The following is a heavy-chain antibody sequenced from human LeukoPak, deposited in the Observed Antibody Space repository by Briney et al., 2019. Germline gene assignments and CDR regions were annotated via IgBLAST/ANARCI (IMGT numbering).Heavy chain of an antibody. J-gene: IGHJ4*02. Sequence: GGSLRLSCAASGFSVSNYYMGWVRQTPGKELEWVSNIYSDGSTHYADSMKGRFTISRDNSRNTVHLQMNNLRIEDTAVYFCARLETLGPWGFNYWGQGTLVTVSS. CDR2: IYSDGST. V-gene: IGHV3-53*01. CDR3: ARLETLGPWGFNY. D-gene: IGHD7-27*01. CDR1: GFSVSNYY.